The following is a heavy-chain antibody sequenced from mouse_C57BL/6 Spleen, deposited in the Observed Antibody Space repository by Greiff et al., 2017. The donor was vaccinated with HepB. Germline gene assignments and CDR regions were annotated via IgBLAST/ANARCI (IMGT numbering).Heavy chain of an antibody. Sequence: QVQLQQSGAELVRPGSSVKLSCKASGYTFTSYWMDWVKQRPGQGLEWIGNIYPSDSETHYNQKFKDKATLTVDKSSSTAYMQLSSLTSEDSAVYYGARNYGSSYIPYAMDYWGQGTSVTVSS. CDR3: ARNYGSSYIPYAMDY. CDR1: GYTFTSYW. CDR2: IYPSDSET. V-gene: IGHV1-61*01. J-gene: IGHJ4*01. D-gene: IGHD1-1*01.